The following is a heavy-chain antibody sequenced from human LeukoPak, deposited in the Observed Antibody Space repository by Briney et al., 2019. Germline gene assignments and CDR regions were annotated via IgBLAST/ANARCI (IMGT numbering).Heavy chain of an antibody. V-gene: IGHV4-39*01. D-gene: IGHD3-22*01. Sequence: SETPSLTCTVSGGSISSSSYYWGWIRQPPGKGLEWIGSIYYSGSTYYNPSLKSRVTISVDTSKNQFSLKLSSVTAADTAVYYCARHPPYYDRYYFDYWGQGTLVTVSS. J-gene: IGHJ4*02. CDR3: ARHPPYYDRYYFDY. CDR2: IYYSGST. CDR1: GGSISSSSYY.